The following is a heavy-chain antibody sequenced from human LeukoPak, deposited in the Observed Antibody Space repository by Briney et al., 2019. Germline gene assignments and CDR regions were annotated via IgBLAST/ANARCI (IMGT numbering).Heavy chain of an antibody. Sequence: PGGSLRLSCAAPGFTFCSFWMILVRPAPGGGLEWVANIKKDGSEKYYVDSLKGRFTISRDNAKNSLFLQMNSLRAEDTAVYYCARKSVPDYWGQGTLVTVSS. J-gene: IGHJ4*02. CDR1: GFTFCSFW. V-gene: IGHV3-7*01. CDR3: ARKSVPDY. CDR2: IKKDGSEK.